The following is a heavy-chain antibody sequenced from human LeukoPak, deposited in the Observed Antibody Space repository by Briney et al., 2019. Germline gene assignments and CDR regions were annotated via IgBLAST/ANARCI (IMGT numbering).Heavy chain of an antibody. Sequence: SETLSLTCAVCGGSFSGYYWSWIRQPPGKGLEWIGEINHSGSTNYNPSLKSRVTISVDTSKNQFSLKLSSVTAADTAVYYCARVGRDYDSSGYYYYYYYYMDVWGKGTTVTVSS. CDR3: ARVGRDYDSSGYYYYYYYYMDV. J-gene: IGHJ6*03. CDR1: GGSFSGYY. CDR2: INHSGST. D-gene: IGHD3-22*01. V-gene: IGHV4-34*01.